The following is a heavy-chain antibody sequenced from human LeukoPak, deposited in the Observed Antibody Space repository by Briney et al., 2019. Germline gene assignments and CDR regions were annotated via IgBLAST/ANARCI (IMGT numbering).Heavy chain of an antibody. V-gene: IGHV4-59*01. Sequence: SETLSLTCTVSGDSISSYYWSWIRQPPGKGLEWIGYVYYSGSTNYNPSLKSRVTISIDTSKNQFSLKLSSVTAADTAVYYCAREWIATANDYWRQGTLVTVSS. CDR2: VYYSGST. D-gene: IGHD6-13*01. J-gene: IGHJ4*02. CDR3: AREWIATANDY. CDR1: GDSISSYY.